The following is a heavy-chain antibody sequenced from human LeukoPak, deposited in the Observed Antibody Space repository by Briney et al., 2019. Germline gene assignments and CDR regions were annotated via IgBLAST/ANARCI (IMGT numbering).Heavy chain of an antibody. D-gene: IGHD1-1*01. Sequence: GGSLRLSCAASGFTFSSYSMNWVRQAPGKGLEWVSSISSSSSYIYYADSVKGRFTISRDNAKNSLHLQMNSLRAEDTAVYYCARDENNWNEDAFDIWGQGTMVTVSS. CDR1: GFTFSSYS. CDR2: ISSSSSYI. CDR3: ARDENNWNEDAFDI. V-gene: IGHV3-21*01. J-gene: IGHJ3*02.